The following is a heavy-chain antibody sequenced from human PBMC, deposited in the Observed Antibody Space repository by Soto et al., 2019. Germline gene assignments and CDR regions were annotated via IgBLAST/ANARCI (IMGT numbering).Heavy chain of an antibody. J-gene: IGHJ5*02. V-gene: IGHV3-23*01. CDR1: GFTMSNYV. Sequence: GSLRLSCVTSGFTMSNYVMNWVRQAPGKGLEWISAITRTSGTTYYADSVKGRSTVSRDNSKNTLFLQLSNLRADDTATYYCATSSRDRITVFGEVMNPPFVNWFDRWGQGXLVTVYS. D-gene: IGHD3-3*01. CDR2: ITRTSGTT. CDR3: ATSSRDRITVFGEVMNPPFVNWFDR.